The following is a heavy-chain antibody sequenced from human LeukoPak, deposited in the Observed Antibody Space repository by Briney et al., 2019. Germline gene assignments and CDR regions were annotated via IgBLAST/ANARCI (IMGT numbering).Heavy chain of an antibody. D-gene: IGHD2-2*01. CDR3: ARGGVGIVVVPAAPFDY. Sequence: ASVKVSCKTSGYTFTSYGISWVRQAPGQGLEWMGWISAYNGNTNYAQKVQGRVTMTTDTSTSTAYMELRSLRSDDTAVYYCARGGVGIVVVPAAPFDYWGQGTLVTVSS. J-gene: IGHJ4*02. CDR2: ISAYNGNT. V-gene: IGHV1-18*01. CDR1: GYTFTSYG.